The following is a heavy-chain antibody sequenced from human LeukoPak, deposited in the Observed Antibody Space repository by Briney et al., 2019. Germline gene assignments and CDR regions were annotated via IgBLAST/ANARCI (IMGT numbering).Heavy chain of an antibody. V-gene: IGHV3-43*01. CDR3: ARNTGYSYGYFDY. CDR2: ISWDGGST. D-gene: IGHD5-18*01. Sequence: GGSLRLSCAASGFTFDDYTMHWVRQAPGKGLEWVSLISWDGGSTYYADSVKGRFTISRDTAENSLSLQMNSLRAEDTAVYYCARNTGYSYGYFDYWGQGTLVTVSS. J-gene: IGHJ4*02. CDR1: GFTFDDYT.